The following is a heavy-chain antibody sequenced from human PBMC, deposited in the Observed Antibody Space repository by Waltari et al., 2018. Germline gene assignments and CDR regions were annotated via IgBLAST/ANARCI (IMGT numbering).Heavy chain of an antibody. V-gene: IGHV4-59*11. CDR1: GGSISSHY. CDR3: ARAPFGAFDI. J-gene: IGHJ3*02. Sequence: QVQLQESGPGLVKPSETLSLTCTVSGGSISSHYWSWIRQPPGKGLEWIGYIYYSGSTNYNPSLKSRVTISVDTSKNQFSLKLSSVTAADTAVYYCARAPFGAFDIWGQGTMVIVSS. D-gene: IGHD3-16*01. CDR2: IYYSGST.